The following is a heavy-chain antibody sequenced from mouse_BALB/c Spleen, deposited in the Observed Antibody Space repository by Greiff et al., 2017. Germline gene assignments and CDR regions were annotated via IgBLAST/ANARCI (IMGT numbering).Heavy chain of an antibody. CDR2: INSNGGST. D-gene: IGHD2-4*01. CDR1: GFTFSSYG. V-gene: IGHV5-6-3*01. CDR3: ARPLQIYYDYDWAMDY. J-gene: IGHJ4*01. Sequence: EVKLMESGGGLVQPGGSLKLSCAASGFTFSSYGMSWVRQTPDKRLELVATINSNGGSTYYPDSVKGRFTISRDNAKNTLYLQMSSLKSEDTAMYYCARPLQIYYDYDWAMDYWGQGTSVTVS.